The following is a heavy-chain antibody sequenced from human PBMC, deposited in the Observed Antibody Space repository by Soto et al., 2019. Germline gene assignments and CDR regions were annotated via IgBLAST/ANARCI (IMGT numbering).Heavy chain of an antibody. CDR3: ASADTPTEGDN. J-gene: IGHJ4*02. V-gene: IGHV1-18*01. Sequence: QVQLVQSGAEVKKPGASVKVSCKASGYAFNNYGISWVRQAPGQGLEWMGWLNTYNGNTNYAQKFQGRVTMTTDTSTNTANMDLRRLRTHEAAVDDWASADTPTEGDNWGQGTLVPVSS. CDR1: GYAFNNYG. CDR2: LNTYNGNT.